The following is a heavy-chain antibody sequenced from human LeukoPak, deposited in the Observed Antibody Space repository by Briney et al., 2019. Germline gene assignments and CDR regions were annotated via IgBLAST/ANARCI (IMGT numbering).Heavy chain of an antibody. CDR2: ISGTSSTI. CDR1: GFTFSTYS. Sequence: SGGSLRLSCAASGFTFSTYSMNWVRQAPGKGLEWVSYISGTSSTIYYADSVKGRFTISRDNAKNSLFLQMNSLRAEDTAIYYCAKDGQSLVGATIPFDYWGQGTLVTVSS. D-gene: IGHD1-26*01. V-gene: IGHV3-48*04. J-gene: IGHJ4*02. CDR3: AKDGQSLVGATIPFDY.